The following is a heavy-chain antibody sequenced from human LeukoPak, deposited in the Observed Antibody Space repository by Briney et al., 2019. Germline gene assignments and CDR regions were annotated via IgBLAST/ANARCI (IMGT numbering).Heavy chain of an antibody. CDR1: GGSISSGGYS. D-gene: IGHD2-2*01. Sequence: SETLPLTCAVSGGSISSGGYSWSWIRQPPGKGLEWIGYIYHSGSTYYNPSLKSRVTISVDRSKNQFSLKLSSVTAADTAVYYCARDLAYCSSTSCSYGMDVWGQGTTVTVSS. CDR3: ARDLAYCSSTSCSYGMDV. V-gene: IGHV4-30-2*01. CDR2: IYHSGST. J-gene: IGHJ6*02.